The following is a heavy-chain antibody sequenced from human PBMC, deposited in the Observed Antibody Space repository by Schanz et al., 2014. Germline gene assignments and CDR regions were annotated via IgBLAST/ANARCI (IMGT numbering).Heavy chain of an antibody. V-gene: IGHV1-2*06. J-gene: IGHJ4*02. CDR3: AKDRMGASYYFDY. CDR1: GYIFSSYA. Sequence: QLVQSGSEFRKPGASVKVSCKASGYIFSSYAIHWVRQAPGQGLEWMGRIHPNSGGTIFAQKFQGRVSMTRDTSLSTAYMELSSLRSDDTAVYYCAKDRMGASYYFDYWGQGTLVAVST. CDR2: IHPNSGGT. D-gene: IGHD3-16*01.